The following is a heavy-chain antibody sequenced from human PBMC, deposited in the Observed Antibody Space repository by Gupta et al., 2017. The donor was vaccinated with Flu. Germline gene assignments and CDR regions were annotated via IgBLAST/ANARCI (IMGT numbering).Heavy chain of an antibody. D-gene: IGHD5-24*01. Sequence: QVQLVQSGAEVKDPGASVKVSCKASGYTFTDYFLYWVRPDPCHGLEWVGRSKPKSGGTNYAQKFQGRVTMTGDTSISTAYMELSRLRSDDTAVYYCTTDRIGDGFSREYMDVWGKGTTVTVSS. CDR1: GYTFTDYF. CDR3: TTDRIGDGFSREYMDV. J-gene: IGHJ6*03. CDR2: SKPKSGGT. V-gene: IGHV1-2*06.